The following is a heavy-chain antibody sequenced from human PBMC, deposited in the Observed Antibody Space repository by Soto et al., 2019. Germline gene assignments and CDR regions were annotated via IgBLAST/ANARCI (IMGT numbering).Heavy chain of an antibody. CDR1: RGTFISYT. Sequence: SAKVSCTASRGTFISYTISWVRQAPGQGLEWMGRIIPILGIANYAQKFQGRVTITADKSTSTAYMELSSLRSEDTAVYYCAREGVRGMEVWGQGTTVTVSS. CDR2: IIPILGIA. J-gene: IGHJ6*02. V-gene: IGHV1-69*04. D-gene: IGHD3-16*01. CDR3: AREGVRGMEV.